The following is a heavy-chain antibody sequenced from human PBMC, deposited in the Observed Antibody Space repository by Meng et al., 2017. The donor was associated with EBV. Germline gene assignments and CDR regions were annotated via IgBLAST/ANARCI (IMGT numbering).Heavy chain of an antibody. V-gene: IGHV3-53*01. D-gene: IGHD6-19*01. CDR2: IYSGGST. Sequence: VHLVVSGVWLLQPGGSLTLACAAYGFTVSSNYMSCVRQAPGKELEWVSVIYSGGSTSYADSVKGRFTISRDNSKNTLYLQMNSLRAEDTAVYYCARDSGGFDYWGQGTLVTVSS. CDR1: GFTVSSNY. CDR3: ARDSGGFDY. J-gene: IGHJ4*02.